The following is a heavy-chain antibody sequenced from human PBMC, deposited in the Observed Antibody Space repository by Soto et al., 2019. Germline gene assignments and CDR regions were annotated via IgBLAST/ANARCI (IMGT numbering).Heavy chain of an antibody. D-gene: IGHD3-10*02. CDR2: FYYSGTT. CDR1: GDSITASYSN. J-gene: IGHJ4*02. V-gene: IGHV4-39*01. CDR3: AKLVRDDVRRSDLDH. Sequence: SETLSLTCPVPGDSITASYSNWAWIRQPPGKGLEWIGTFYYSGTTSQNPPLRSRITISGDTSRNQFSLNLRSVTAADSGVYYCAKLVRDDVRRSDLDHWGQGTLVTVSS.